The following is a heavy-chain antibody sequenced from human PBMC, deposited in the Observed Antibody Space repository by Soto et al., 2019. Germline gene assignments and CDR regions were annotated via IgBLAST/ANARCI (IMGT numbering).Heavy chain of an antibody. J-gene: IGHJ5*02. V-gene: IGHV4-61*01. Sequence: SETLSLTCAVSGYSLSSSNYWSWIRRPPGKGLEWIGYIYYSGSTNYNPSLKSRVTISVETSKNQFSLKLSSVTAADTAVYYCARTVLELYAFDVNWFDASAQGPLVTVSS. D-gene: IGHD1-7*01. CDR2: IYYSGST. CDR3: ARTVLELYAFDVNWFDA. CDR1: GYSLSSSNY.